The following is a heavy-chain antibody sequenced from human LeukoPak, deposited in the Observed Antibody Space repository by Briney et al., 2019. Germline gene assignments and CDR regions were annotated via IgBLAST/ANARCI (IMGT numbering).Heavy chain of an antibody. V-gene: IGHV3-53*01. Sequence: PGGSLRLSCAASGFTVSSNYMSWVRQAPGKGLEWVSVIYSGGSTYYADSVRGRFTISRDNSKNTLYFQMNSLRAEDTAVYYCARVLTLYGEGHPDYWGQGTLVTVSS. J-gene: IGHJ4*02. D-gene: IGHD4-17*01. CDR1: GFTVSSNY. CDR2: IYSGGST. CDR3: ARVLTLYGEGHPDY.